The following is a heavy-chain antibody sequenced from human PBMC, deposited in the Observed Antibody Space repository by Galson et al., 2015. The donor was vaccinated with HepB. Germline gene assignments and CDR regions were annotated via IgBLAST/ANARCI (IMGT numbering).Heavy chain of an antibody. Sequence: LRLSCAASGFTFDDYAMHRVRQAPGKGLEWVSLISWDGGSTYYADSVKGRFTISRDNSKNSLYLQMNSLRAEDTALYYCAKDISSDIVVVPAAMAFDYWGQGTLVTVSS. V-gene: IGHV3-43D*03. J-gene: IGHJ4*02. CDR3: AKDISSDIVVVPAAMAFDY. CDR2: ISWDGGST. CDR1: GFTFDDYA. D-gene: IGHD2-2*01.